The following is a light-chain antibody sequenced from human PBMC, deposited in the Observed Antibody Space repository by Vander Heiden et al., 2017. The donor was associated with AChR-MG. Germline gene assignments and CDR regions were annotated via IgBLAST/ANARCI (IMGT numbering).Light chain of an antibody. CDR2: DVS. V-gene: IGLV2-11*01. J-gene: IGLJ1*01. CDR3: CSYAGSYTFYV. Sequence: YALTQPRSVSGSPGQSVTISCTGTSSDVGGYNYVSWYQQHPGKAPKLMIYDVSKQPSGVPDRFSGSKSGNTAALTISGLQAEDEADYYCCSYAGSYTFYVFGTGTKVTVL. CDR1: SSDVGGYNY.